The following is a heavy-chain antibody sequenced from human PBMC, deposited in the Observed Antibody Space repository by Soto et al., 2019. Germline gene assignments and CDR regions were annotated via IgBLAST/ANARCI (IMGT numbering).Heavy chain of an antibody. Sequence: GGSLRLSCAASGFTFSSYAMSWVRQAPGKGLEWVSAISGSGGSTYYADSVKGRFTISRDNSKNTLYLQMNSLRAEDTAVYYCAKAPVVGITMVRGKNYYYHYGMDVWGQGTTVTVSS. CDR3: AKAPVVGITMVRGKNYYYHYGMDV. CDR1: GFTFSSYA. D-gene: IGHD3-10*01. V-gene: IGHV3-23*01. CDR2: ISGSGGST. J-gene: IGHJ6*02.